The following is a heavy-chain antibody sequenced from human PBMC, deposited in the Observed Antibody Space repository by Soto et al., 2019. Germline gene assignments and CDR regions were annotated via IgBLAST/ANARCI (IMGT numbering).Heavy chain of an antibody. CDR2: MYHRGSS. Sequence: QVQLQESGPGLVKPSGTLSLTCAVSGGSISSGNWWSWVRQSPGKGLEWIGEMYHRGSSNYNPSLKSRVTISIDKSENQFSLKLSSVTAADTAVYYCARGGPFNWNAVGGMDVWGQGTTVIVSS. D-gene: IGHD1-20*01. CDR1: GGSISSGNW. J-gene: IGHJ6*02. CDR3: ARGGPFNWNAVGGMDV. V-gene: IGHV4-4*02.